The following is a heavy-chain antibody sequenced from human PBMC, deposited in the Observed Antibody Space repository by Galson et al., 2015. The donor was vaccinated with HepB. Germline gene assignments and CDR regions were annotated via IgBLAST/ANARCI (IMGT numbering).Heavy chain of an antibody. CDR3: ARSNYDYERMDV. CDR1: GYTFTKYA. J-gene: IGHJ6*02. Sequence: SVKVSCKASGYTFTKYAMHWVGQAAGQGLEWVGWINAVNGNTKYSQKFQDRVTITRDTSASTAYMELNILGSEDTVVYYCARSNYDYERMDVWGQGTTVTVSS. V-gene: IGHV1-3*01. CDR2: INAVNGNT.